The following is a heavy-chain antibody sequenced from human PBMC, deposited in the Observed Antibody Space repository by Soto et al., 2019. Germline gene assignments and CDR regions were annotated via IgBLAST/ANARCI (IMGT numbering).Heavy chain of an antibody. CDR1: GYTFTGYY. J-gene: IGHJ6*02. V-gene: IGHV1-2*02. CDR3: ARTSPDGQAGSYYYGMDV. D-gene: IGHD6-25*01. Sequence: ASVKVSRKASGYTFTGYYMHWVRQAPGQGLEWMGWINPNSGGTNYAQKFQGRVTMTRDTSISTAYMELSRLRSDDTAVYYCARTSPDGQAGSYYYGMDVWGQGTTVTVSS. CDR2: INPNSGGT.